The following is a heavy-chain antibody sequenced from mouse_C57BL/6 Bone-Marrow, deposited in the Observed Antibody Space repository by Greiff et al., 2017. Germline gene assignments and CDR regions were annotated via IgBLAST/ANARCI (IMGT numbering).Heavy chain of an antibody. J-gene: IGHJ3*01. CDR2: IYPGDGDT. V-gene: IGHV1-80*01. CDR1: GYAFSSYW. CDR3: ARDRIYYGNFPFAY. D-gene: IGHD2-1*01. Sequence: VKLVESGAELVKPGASVKISCKASGYAFSSYWMNWVKQRPGKGLEWIGQIYPGDGDTNYNGKFKGKATLTADKSSSTAYMQLSSLTSEDSAVYFCARDRIYYGNFPFAYWGQGTLVTVSA.